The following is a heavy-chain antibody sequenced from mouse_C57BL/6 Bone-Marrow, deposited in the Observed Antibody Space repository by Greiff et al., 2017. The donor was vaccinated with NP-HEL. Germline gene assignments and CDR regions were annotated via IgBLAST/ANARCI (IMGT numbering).Heavy chain of an antibody. CDR1: GYTITSYW. V-gene: IGHV1-69*01. Sequence: VQLQQPGAELVMPGASVKLSCKASGYTITSYWMHWVKQRPGQGLEWIGEIDPSDSYTNYNQKFKGKSTLTVDKSSSTAYMQLSSLTSEDSAVYYCAREAQATPYAMDYWGQGTSVTVSS. J-gene: IGHJ4*01. CDR2: IDPSDSYT. D-gene: IGHD3-2*02. CDR3: AREAQATPYAMDY.